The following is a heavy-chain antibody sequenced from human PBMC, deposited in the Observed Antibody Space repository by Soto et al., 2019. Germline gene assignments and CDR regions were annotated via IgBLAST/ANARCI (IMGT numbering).Heavy chain of an antibody. Sequence: EVQLLESGGGLVQPGGSLRLSCAASGFTFSSYAMSWVRQAPGKGLEWVSAISGSGGSTYYADSVKGRFTISRDNSKNTLYLQMNSLRAEDTAVYYCAKDLFYYDSSGYQTFWYFDLWGRGTLVTVSS. J-gene: IGHJ2*01. D-gene: IGHD3-22*01. CDR2: ISGSGGST. V-gene: IGHV3-23*01. CDR1: GFTFSSYA. CDR3: AKDLFYYDSSGYQTFWYFDL.